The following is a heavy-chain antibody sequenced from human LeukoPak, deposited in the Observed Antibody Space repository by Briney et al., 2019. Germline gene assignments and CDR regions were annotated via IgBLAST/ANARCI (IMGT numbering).Heavy chain of an antibody. D-gene: IGHD2/OR15-2a*01. CDR3: ASTTSATLGAFDI. CDR2: IIHSGGT. V-gene: IGHV4-34*12. Sequence: SETLSLTCAVYGGSFSGYYWSWIRQPPGKGLEWIGEIIHSGGTNYNPSLKSRVTISVDRSKNQFSLKLSSVTAADTAVYYCASTTSATLGAFDIWGQGTMVTVSS. J-gene: IGHJ3*02. CDR1: GGSFSGYY.